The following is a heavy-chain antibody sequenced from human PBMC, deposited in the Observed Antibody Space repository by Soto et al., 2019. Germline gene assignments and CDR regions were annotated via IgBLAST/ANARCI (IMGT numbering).Heavy chain of an antibody. V-gene: IGHV5-10-1*01. CDR1: GYSFTSYW. CDR3: AIQGGYSSGWYYFDY. Sequence: EVQLVQSGAEVKKPGESLRISCKGSGYSFTSYWISWVRQMPGKGLEWMGRIDPSDSYTNYSPSFQGHVTISADKSISTAYLQWSSLKASDTAMYYCAIQGGYSSGWYYFDYWGQGTLVTVSS. D-gene: IGHD6-19*01. CDR2: IDPSDSYT. J-gene: IGHJ4*02.